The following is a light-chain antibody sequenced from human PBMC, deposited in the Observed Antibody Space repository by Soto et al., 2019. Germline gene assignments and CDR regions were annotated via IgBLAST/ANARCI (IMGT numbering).Light chain of an antibody. J-gene: IGKJ3*01. CDR3: QQTYSTPFT. Sequence: DIQMTQSPSSLSASVGDRVTITCRASQSINKYINWYQQKPGKAPNLLIKGASSLQSGVPSRFSGSGSGTDFTLTISNLQPEDFATYYCQQTYSTPFTFGPGTKVDIK. CDR2: GAS. CDR1: QSINKY. V-gene: IGKV1-39*01.